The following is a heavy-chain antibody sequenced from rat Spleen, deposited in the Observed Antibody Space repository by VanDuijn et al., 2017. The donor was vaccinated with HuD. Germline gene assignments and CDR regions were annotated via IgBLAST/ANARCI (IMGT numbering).Heavy chain of an antibody. V-gene: IGHV5S13*01. CDR3: GTDYFGGYVMDA. D-gene: IGHD1-11*01. CDR1: GFTYSDYV. Sequence: EVQLVESGGGLVQPGRSLKLSCAASGFTYSDYVMAWVRQAPTKGLEWVASISTGGGNTYYRDSVKGRFTISRDNAKNTQYLQMDSLRSEDTATYYCGTDYFGGYVMDAWGQGVSVTVSS. CDR2: ISTGGGNT. J-gene: IGHJ4*01.